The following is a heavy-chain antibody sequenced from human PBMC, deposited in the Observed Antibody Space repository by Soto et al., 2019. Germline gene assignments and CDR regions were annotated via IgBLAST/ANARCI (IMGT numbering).Heavy chain of an antibody. D-gene: IGHD1-1*01. CDR3: ARRNDPYYFDS. Sequence: QITLKESGPTLVKPTQTLTLTCTFSGLSLTTSAVAVGWIRQPPGKALEWLAIIYGSDDKFYSPSLKRRLTITKDTSTNQVVLTMTNMDPVDTATYYCARRNDPYYFDSWGQGTLVTVSS. V-gene: IGHV2-5*01. J-gene: IGHJ4*02. CDR2: IYGSDDK. CDR1: GLSLTTSAVA.